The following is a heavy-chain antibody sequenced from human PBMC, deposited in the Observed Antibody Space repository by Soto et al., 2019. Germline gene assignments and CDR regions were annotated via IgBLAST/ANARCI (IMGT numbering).Heavy chain of an antibody. Sequence: PSETLSLTCTVSGGSISSYSWSWIRQPAGERLEWIGRIYTSGSSNYNPALKSRVTMSVDRSKNQSSLNLNSVTAADTAVYYCARNHDNSWNYFDYWGQGTRVTVSS. CDR1: GGSISSYS. CDR2: IYTSGSS. D-gene: IGHD6-13*01. J-gene: IGHJ4*02. CDR3: ARNHDNSWNYFDY. V-gene: IGHV4-4*07.